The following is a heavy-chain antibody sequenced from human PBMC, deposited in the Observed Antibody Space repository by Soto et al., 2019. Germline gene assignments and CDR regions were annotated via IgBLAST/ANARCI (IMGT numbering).Heavy chain of an antibody. V-gene: IGHV3-23*01. CDR2: ISGSGGST. D-gene: IGHD2-2*01. J-gene: IGHJ4*02. CDR1: GFTFSSYA. CDR3: AKGRSYIDIVTVPAARISPDY. Sequence: EVQLLESGGGLVQPGGSLRLSCAASGFTFSSYAMSWVRQAPGKELEWVSAISGSGGSTFYADSMKGRFPISRDNSKNTLYLQMNNLRAEDTAVYYCAKGRSYIDIVTVPAARISPDYWGQGTLVTVSS.